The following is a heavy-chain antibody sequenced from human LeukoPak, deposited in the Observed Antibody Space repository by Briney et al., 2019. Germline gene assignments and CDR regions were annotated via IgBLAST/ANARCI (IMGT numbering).Heavy chain of an antibody. CDR2: IRYDGSNK. D-gene: IGHD1-26*01. CDR3: ARDNELLGNYYYYMDV. V-gene: IGHV3-30*02. J-gene: IGHJ6*03. Sequence: GGSLRLSCAASGFTFSSYGMHWVRQAPGKGLEWVAFIRYDGSNKYYADSVKGRFTISRDNAKNSLYLQMNSLRAEDTAVYYCARDNELLGNYYYYMDVWGKGTTVTVSS. CDR1: GFTFSSYG.